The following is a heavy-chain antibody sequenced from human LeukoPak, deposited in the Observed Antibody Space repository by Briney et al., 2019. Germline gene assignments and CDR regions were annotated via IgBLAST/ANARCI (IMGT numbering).Heavy chain of an antibody. Sequence: PGGSLRLSCAASGLAFSTYSMSWVRQAPGKGLEWVSSISSSSTYIYYADYADSVKGRFTISRDNAKNSLYLQMNSLRAEDTAVYYCARDTGAVAPFDYWGQGTLVTVSP. CDR2: ISSSSTYI. CDR3: ARDTGAVAPFDY. D-gene: IGHD6-19*01. V-gene: IGHV3-21*01. CDR1: GLAFSTYS. J-gene: IGHJ4*02.